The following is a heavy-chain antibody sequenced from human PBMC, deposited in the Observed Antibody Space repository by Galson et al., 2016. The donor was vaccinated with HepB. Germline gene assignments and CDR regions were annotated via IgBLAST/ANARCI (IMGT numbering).Heavy chain of an antibody. D-gene: IGHD2-2*01. CDR2: VSGSAAGTEYGITT. J-gene: IGHJ4*02. CDR1: GFTFSRHA. Sequence: SLRLSCAASGFTFSRHAMSWVRQAPGKGLEWVAAVSGSAAGTEYGITTDYADSVKGRFTISRDNSKNTLYLQMNSLRAEDSAVYYCAKVGPSCSSTRCSDYYFDYWGQGTLVTVSS. CDR3: AKVGPSCSSTRCSDYYFDY. V-gene: IGHV3-23*01.